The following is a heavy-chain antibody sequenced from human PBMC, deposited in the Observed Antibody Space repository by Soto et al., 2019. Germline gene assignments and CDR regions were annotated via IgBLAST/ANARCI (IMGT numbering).Heavy chain of an antibody. J-gene: IGHJ3*02. Sequence: EVQLLESGGGLVQPGGSLRLSCAASGFTFSSYAMSWVRQAPGKGLEWVSAISGSGGSTYYADSVKGRFTISRDNSKNTLYLQMNSLRAEDTAVYYCAKGTRGYSGYVCTFDIWGQGTMVTASS. CDR3: AKGTRGYSGYVCTFDI. D-gene: IGHD5-12*01. CDR1: GFTFSSYA. V-gene: IGHV3-23*01. CDR2: ISGSGGST.